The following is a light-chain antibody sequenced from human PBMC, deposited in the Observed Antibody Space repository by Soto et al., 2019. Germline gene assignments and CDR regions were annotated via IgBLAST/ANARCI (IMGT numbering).Light chain of an antibody. CDR3: SSYTTSVRV. V-gene: IGLV2-8*01. CDR1: SSDVGGYNY. Sequence: QSVLTQPPSASGSPGQSVTISCTGTSSDVGGYNYVSWYQQYPGKAPKLLIYEVTKRPSGVPDRFSGSKSGNTASLTVSGLQIDDEADYYCSSYTTSVRVFGTGPKLTVL. J-gene: IGLJ1*01. CDR2: EVT.